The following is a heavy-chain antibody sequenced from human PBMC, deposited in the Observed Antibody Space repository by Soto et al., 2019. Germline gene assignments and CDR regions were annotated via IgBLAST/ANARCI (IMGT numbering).Heavy chain of an antibody. CDR3: AKDTPLYDFWSGYPDRDYYYGMDV. CDR1: GGSFSGYY. V-gene: IGHV4-34*01. J-gene: IGHJ6*02. Sequence: SETLSLTCAVYGGSFSGYYWSWIRQPPGKGLEWIGEINHSGSTNYNPSLKSRVTISVDTSKNQFSLKLSSVTAADTAVYYCAKDTPLYDFWSGYPDRDYYYGMDVWGQGTTVTVSS. D-gene: IGHD3-3*01. CDR2: INHSGST.